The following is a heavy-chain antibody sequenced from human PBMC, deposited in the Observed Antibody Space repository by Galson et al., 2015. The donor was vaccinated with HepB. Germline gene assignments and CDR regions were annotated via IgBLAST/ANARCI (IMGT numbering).Heavy chain of an antibody. CDR2: IYYSGST. CDR3: ARALPCSSTSCSSIRFGI. J-gene: IGHJ3*02. CDR1: GGSISGESYY. V-gene: IGHV4-31*03. D-gene: IGHD2-2*01. Sequence: TLSLTCTVSGGSISGESYYWSWIRQHPGKGLEWIGYIYYSGSTYYNPSLKSRVTISVDTSKNQFSLKLSSVTAADTAVYYCARALPCSSTSCSSIRFGIWGQGTMVTVSS.